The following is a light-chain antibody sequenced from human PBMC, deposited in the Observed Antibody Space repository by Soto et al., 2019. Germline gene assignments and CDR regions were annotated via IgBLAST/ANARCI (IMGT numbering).Light chain of an antibody. J-gene: IGKJ4*01. CDR1: QSVSSN. CDR3: QLYNNWPLT. CDR2: GAS. V-gene: IGKV3-15*01. Sequence: EIVMTQSPATLSLSPGERSTLSCRASQSVSSNLAWYQQKPGQAPRLLIYGASTRATGIPARFSGSGSGTEFTLTISSLQSEDFAVYYCQLYNNWPLTFGGGTKVDIK.